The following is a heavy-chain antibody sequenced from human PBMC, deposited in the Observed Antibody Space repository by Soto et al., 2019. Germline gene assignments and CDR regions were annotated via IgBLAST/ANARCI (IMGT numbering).Heavy chain of an antibody. CDR3: ATSLGWYAVDY. J-gene: IGHJ4*02. Sequence: QVLLQESGPGLVQPSGTLSLSCVVSGVSIGSNYYWGWVRQPPGKGLEWLGDMSHIGSVNYNPSLKSRVTISMDKSQNQFSLKLDSMTAADTAVYYCATSLGWYAVDYWGQGTLVIVSS. CDR1: GVSIGSNYY. D-gene: IGHD6-19*01. V-gene: IGHV4-4*02. CDR2: MSHIGSV.